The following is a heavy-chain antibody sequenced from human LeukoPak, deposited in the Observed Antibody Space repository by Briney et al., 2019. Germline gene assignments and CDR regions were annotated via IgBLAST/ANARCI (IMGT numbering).Heavy chain of an antibody. CDR3: AKAYCSSTTCYEQYYFDY. V-gene: IGHV3-30*02. J-gene: IGHJ4*02. Sequence: GGSLRPSCAASGFTFSSYGMHWVRQAPGKGLEWVAFIRYDGNNKYYADSVKGRFTISRDNSKNTLYLQMNSLRAEDTAVYYCAKAYCSSTTCYEQYYFDYWGQGTLVTVSS. CDR1: GFTFSSYG. D-gene: IGHD2-2*01. CDR2: IRYDGNNK.